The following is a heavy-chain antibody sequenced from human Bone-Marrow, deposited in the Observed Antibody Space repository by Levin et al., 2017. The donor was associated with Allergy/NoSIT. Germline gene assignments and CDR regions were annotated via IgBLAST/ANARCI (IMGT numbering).Heavy chain of an antibody. Sequence: SETLSLNCTVSGASISTSNYFWGWIRQPPGKGLEWIGSIYYSDTTFYSPSLEGRVTISVDTSLNQFSLNLSSVTAADTAVYYCAKSLQLWSNYYFDFWGQGILVTVSS. CDR1: GASISTSNYF. CDR2: IYYSDTT. V-gene: IGHV4-39*01. J-gene: IGHJ4*02. CDR3: AKSLQLWSNYYFDF. D-gene: IGHD5-18*01.